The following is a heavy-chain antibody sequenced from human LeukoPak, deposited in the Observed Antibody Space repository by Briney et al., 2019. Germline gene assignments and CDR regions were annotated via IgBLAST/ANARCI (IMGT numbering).Heavy chain of an antibody. V-gene: IGHV3-21*01. D-gene: IGHD2-15*01. J-gene: IGHJ4*02. CDR1: GFTFSDYN. Sequence: PGGSLRLSCGASGFTFSDYNMNWVRQAPGKGLEWVASISSSRSDIYYADSVKGRFTVSRNNAKKSLYLQMNSLRAEDTAVYYCASEGRSISVWCSGGSCYDFDFWGQGTLVSVSS. CDR2: ISSSRSDI. CDR3: ASEGRSISVWCSGGSCYDFDF.